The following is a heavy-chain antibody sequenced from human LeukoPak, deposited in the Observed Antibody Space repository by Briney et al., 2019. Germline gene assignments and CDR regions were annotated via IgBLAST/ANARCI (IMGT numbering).Heavy chain of an antibody. CDR3: ARGLAYAGEDHPSTLDY. CDR1: GGSISSSSYY. CDR2: IYYSGST. V-gene: IGHV4-39*01. D-gene: IGHD3-16*01. J-gene: IGHJ4*02. Sequence: PSETLSLTCTVSGGSISSSSYYWGWIRQPPGKGLEWIGSIYYSGSTYYNPSLKSRVTLSVDTSKNQFSLKLSSVTAADTAVYYCARGLAYAGEDHPSTLDYWGQGTLVTVSS.